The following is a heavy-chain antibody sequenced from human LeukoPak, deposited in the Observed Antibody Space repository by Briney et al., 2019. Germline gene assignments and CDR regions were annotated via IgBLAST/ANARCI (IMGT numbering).Heavy chain of an antibody. V-gene: IGHV1-69*04. J-gene: IGHJ4*02. CDR3: ARVSPGSYFDY. CDR2: IIPILGIA. Sequence: SVKVSCKASGGTFSSYAISWVRQAPGQGLEWMGRIIPILGIANYAQKFQGRVTITADKSTSTAYMELSSLRSEDTAVYYCARVSPGSYFDYWGQGTLVTVSS. D-gene: IGHD1-26*01. CDR1: GGTFSSYA.